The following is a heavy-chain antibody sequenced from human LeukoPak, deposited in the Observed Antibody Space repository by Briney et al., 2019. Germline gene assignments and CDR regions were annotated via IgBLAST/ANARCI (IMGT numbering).Heavy chain of an antibody. J-gene: IGHJ5*02. V-gene: IGHV4-59*12. D-gene: IGHD2-15*01. CDR1: GGSISSYC. CDR3: AREFVVVVAATRWFDP. Sequence: SETLSLTCTVSGGSISSYCWSWIRQPPGKGLEWIGYIYYSGSTNYNPSLRSRVTISVDTSRNQFSLKLSSVTAADTAVYYCAREFVVVVAATRWFDPWGQGTLVTVSS. CDR2: IYYSGST.